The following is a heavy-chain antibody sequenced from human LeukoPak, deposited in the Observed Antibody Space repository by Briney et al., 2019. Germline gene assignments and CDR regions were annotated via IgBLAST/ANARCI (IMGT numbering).Heavy chain of an antibody. CDR2: ISAYNGNT. Sequence: ALVKVSCKASGYTFTSYGISWVRQAPGQGLEWMGWISAYNGNTNYAQKLQGRVTMTTDTSTSTAYMELRSLRSDDTAVYYCARQSYYYDSSGYLPDYWGQGTLVTVSS. D-gene: IGHD3-22*01. CDR3: ARQSYYYDSSGYLPDY. CDR1: GYTFTSYG. J-gene: IGHJ4*02. V-gene: IGHV1-18*01.